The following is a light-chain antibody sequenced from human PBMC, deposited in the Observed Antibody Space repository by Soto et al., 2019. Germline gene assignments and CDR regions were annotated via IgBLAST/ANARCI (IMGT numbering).Light chain of an antibody. CDR2: KTS. J-gene: IGKJ1*01. V-gene: IGKV1-5*03. Sequence: DIQMTQSPSTLSASVGDRVTTTCRASQSLSRWLAWYQQKPGKAPKLLIYKTSNLESGVPSRFSGSGSGTEFTLTISSLQPDDSATYYCQQYEAFGQGTKVEIK. CDR1: QSLSRW. CDR3: QQYEA.